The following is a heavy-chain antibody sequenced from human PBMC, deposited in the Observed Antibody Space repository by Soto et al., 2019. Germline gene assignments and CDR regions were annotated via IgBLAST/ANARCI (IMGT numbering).Heavy chain of an antibody. CDR3: ARDREDIVVVPAAMGGSDPFDI. D-gene: IGHD2-2*01. CDR2: IWYDGSNK. V-gene: IGHV3-33*01. CDR1: GFTFSSYG. J-gene: IGHJ3*02. Sequence: QVQLVESGGGVVQPGRSLRLSCAASGFTFSSYGMHWVRQAPGKGLEWVAVIWYDGSNKYYADSVKGRFTISRDNSKNTLYLPMNILRAEDTPVYYCARDREDIVVVPAAMGGSDPFDIWGQGTMVTVSS.